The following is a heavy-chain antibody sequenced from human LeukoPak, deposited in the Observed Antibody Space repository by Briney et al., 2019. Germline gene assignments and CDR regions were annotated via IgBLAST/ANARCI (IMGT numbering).Heavy chain of an antibody. Sequence: GGSLRLSCAASGFTLSTYSMNWVRQAPGKGLEWVSTINSNGGSTYYASSVKGRFTISRDNSRNTLYLRMSSLRAEDTAVYYCEPPLQFLESWGQGTMVIVSS. CDR1: GFTLSTYS. J-gene: IGHJ5*02. CDR3: EPPLQFLES. V-gene: IGHV3-23*01. CDR2: INSNGGST. D-gene: IGHD3-3*01.